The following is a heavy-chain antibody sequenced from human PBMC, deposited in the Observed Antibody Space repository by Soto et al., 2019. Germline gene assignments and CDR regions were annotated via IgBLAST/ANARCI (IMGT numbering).Heavy chain of an antibody. Sequence: VASVKVSCKASGYSFTGYYIHWVRQAPGQGLEWMGWINPKSGDTKYAQTFQGRVTMTRDTSITTAYMELTKLTSDDTALYYCARQLAYCGGDCYTEPVDYWGQGTLVTVSS. CDR3: ARQLAYCGGDCYTEPVDY. J-gene: IGHJ4*02. CDR1: GYSFTGYY. V-gene: IGHV1-2*02. D-gene: IGHD2-21*02. CDR2: INPKSGDT.